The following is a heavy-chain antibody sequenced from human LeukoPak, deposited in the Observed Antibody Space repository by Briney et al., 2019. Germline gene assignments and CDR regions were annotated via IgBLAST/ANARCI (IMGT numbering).Heavy chain of an antibody. CDR1: GFTVSNNY. Sequence: GGSLRLSCAASGFTVSNNYMSWVGQAPGKGLEWVSVIYSGGRTYYADSVKGRFTISRDNSKNTLYLQMNSLRAEDTAVYYCARESSSGYYLAFWGQGTLVTVSS. D-gene: IGHD3-22*01. CDR2: IYSGGRT. V-gene: IGHV3-66*01. CDR3: ARESSSGYYLAF. J-gene: IGHJ4*02.